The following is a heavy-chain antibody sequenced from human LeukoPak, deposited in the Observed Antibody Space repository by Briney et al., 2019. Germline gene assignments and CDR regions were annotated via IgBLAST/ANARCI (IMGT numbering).Heavy chain of an antibody. J-gene: IGHJ3*01. CDR2: IYWDNDK. V-gene: IGHV2-5*02. CDR1: GFSLITSGVG. Sequence: SGPTLVHPTPTLTLTCSFSGFSLITSGVGVGWIRQSPGKALEWVAIIYWDNDKRYSPYLNNRLSITKDTSNNQVVLTMTNVDPVDTGTYFCAHIMITFGGVLRDDAFDVWGPGTVVTVSP. CDR3: AHIMITFGGVLRDDAFDV. D-gene: IGHD3-16*01.